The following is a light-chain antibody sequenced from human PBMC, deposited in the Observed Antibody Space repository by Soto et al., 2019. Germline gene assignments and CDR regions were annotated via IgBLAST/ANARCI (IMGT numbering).Light chain of an antibody. CDR2: EVT. Sequence: QSALTQPASVSGSPGQSITISCTGTSSDVGGHNYVSWYQQHPGTAPKFMIYEVTNRPSGVSNRFSGSKSGNTASLTISGLQAEDEADYYCSSYTSSTTLDVVFGGGTKLTVL. J-gene: IGLJ2*01. CDR3: SSYTSSTTLDVV. V-gene: IGLV2-14*01. CDR1: SSDVGGHNY.